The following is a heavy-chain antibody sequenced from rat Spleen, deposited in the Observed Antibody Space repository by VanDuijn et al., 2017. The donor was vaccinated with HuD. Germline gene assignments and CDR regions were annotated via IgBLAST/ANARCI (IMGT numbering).Heavy chain of an antibody. J-gene: IGHJ2*01. Sequence: QVQLKESGPGLVQPSQTLSLTCTVSGFSLTGNTIHWVRQPPGKGLEWMGRMRYDGDEYYNSALKSRLSISRDTSKNQVFLKMNSLQTDDTAMYYCSSDNSGFDYWGQGVMVTVSS. CDR1: GFSLTGNT. CDR3: SSDNSGFDY. CDR2: MRYDGDE. D-gene: IGHD4-3*01. V-gene: IGHV2S30*01.